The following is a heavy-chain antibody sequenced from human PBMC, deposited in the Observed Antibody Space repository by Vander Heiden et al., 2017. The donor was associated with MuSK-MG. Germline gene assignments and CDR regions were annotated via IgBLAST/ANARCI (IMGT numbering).Heavy chain of an antibody. CDR1: GFTFSSYS. J-gene: IGHJ4*02. D-gene: IGHD4-17*01. CDR3: AKDYGGNSVVVTFDY. CDR2: ISSSSSYI. V-gene: IGHV3-21*01. Sequence: EVQLVESGGGLVKPGGSLRPSCAASGFTFSSYSMNWVRQAPGKGLEWVSSISSSSSYIYYADSVKGRFTISRDNAKNSLYLQMNSLRAEDTAVYYCAKDYGGNSVVVTFDYWGQGTLVTVSS.